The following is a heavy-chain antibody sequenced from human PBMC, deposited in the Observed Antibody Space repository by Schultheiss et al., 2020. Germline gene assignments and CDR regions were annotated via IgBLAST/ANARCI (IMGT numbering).Heavy chain of an antibody. Sequence: SETLSLTCTVSGGSISSSSYYWGWIRQPPGKGLEWIGSIYYSGSTYYNPSLKSRVTISVDTSKNQFSLKLSSVTAADTAVYYCARRTSYSSSWYGDWFDPWGQGTLVTVSS. D-gene: IGHD6-13*01. CDR3: ARRTSYSSSWYGDWFDP. J-gene: IGHJ5*02. V-gene: IGHV4-39*01. CDR2: IYYSGST. CDR1: GGSISSSSYY.